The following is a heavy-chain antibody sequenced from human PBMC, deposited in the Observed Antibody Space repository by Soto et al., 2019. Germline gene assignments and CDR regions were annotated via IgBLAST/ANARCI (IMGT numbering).Heavy chain of an antibody. D-gene: IGHD4-17*01. V-gene: IGHV3-48*03. Sequence: EVQLVESGGGLVQPGGSLILSCAASGFTFNTYHMNWVRQAPGKGLEWVSYIHSGGSRIYYADSGKGRFTISRDNAKNSLFLQMNSLRAEDTAVYYCARDGTTETTNYHYAIDVWGQGTTVTVSS. CDR2: IHSGGSRI. J-gene: IGHJ6*02. CDR1: GFTFNTYH. CDR3: ARDGTTETTNYHYAIDV.